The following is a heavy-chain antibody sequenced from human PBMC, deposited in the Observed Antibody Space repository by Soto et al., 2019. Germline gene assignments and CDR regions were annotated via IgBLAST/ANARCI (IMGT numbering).Heavy chain of an antibody. Sequence: QVQLQESGPGLVKPSQNLSLTCTVSGGSITSDYSCWSWIRQPPREGLEWIGHIFDRGTNYTNPSLRSKVPISLNTSKNHFSLTLSSVTAADTAVYYCARGSSEDKVHYWGQGALVTVSS. CDR3: ARGSSEDKVHY. CDR1: GGSITSDYSC. J-gene: IGHJ4*02. CDR2: IFDRGTN. D-gene: IGHD6-6*01. V-gene: IGHV4-30-4*01.